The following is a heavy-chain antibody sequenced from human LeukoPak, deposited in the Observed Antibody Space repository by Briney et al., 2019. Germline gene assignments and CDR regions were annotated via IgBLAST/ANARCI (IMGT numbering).Heavy chain of an antibody. CDR1: GFTFSDYY. CDR3: AKDRESYYCSTTNCYLDY. D-gene: IGHD2-2*01. V-gene: IGHV3-11*04. J-gene: IGHJ4*02. CDR2: ISSSGSTI. Sequence: GGSLRLSCAASGFTFSDYYMSWIRQAPGKGLEWVSYISSSGSTIYYADSVKGRFTISRDNAKNSLYLQMNSLRAEDTAVHYCAKDRESYYCSTTNCYLDYWGQGTLVTVSS.